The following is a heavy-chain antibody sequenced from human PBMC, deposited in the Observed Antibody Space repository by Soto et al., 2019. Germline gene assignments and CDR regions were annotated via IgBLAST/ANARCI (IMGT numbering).Heavy chain of an antibody. V-gene: IGHV3-72*01. CDR1: GFTFSDHY. D-gene: IGHD6-13*01. J-gene: IGHJ6*02. CDR2: TRNKANSYTT. Sequence: PGGSLRLSCAASGFTFSDHYMDWVRQAPGKGPEWVGRTRNKANSYTTEYAASVKGRFTISRDDSKNSLYLQMNSLKTEDTAVYYCAFANSSSWSNYYYGMDVWGQGTTVTVSS. CDR3: AFANSSSWSNYYYGMDV.